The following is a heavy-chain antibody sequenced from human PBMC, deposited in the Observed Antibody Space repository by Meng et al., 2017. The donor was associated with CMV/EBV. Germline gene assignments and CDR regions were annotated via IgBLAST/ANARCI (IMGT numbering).Heavy chain of an antibody. J-gene: IGHJ4*02. CDR2: IYSGGST. Sequence: GESLKISCADSGFTVSSNYMSWVRQAPGKGLEWVSVIYSGGSTYYADSVKGRFTISRDNSKNTLYLQMNSLRAEDTAVYYCASGGVVVPDYWGQGTLDTVSS. D-gene: IGHD2-2*01. V-gene: IGHV3-53*01. CDR3: ASGGVVVPDY. CDR1: GFTVSSNY.